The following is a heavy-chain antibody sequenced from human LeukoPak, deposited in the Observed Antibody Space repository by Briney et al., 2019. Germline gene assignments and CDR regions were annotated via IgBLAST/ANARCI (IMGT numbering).Heavy chain of an antibody. J-gene: IGHJ4*02. Sequence: SETLSLTCAVYGGSFSGYYWSWIRQPPGKGLEWIGEINHSGSTNYNPSLKSRVTISVDTSKNQFSLKLSSVTAADTAVYYCARDGEQWLVPTPNYAYWGQGTLVTVSS. CDR3: ARDGEQWLVPTPNYAY. V-gene: IGHV4-34*01. D-gene: IGHD6-19*01. CDR2: INHSGST. CDR1: GGSFSGYY.